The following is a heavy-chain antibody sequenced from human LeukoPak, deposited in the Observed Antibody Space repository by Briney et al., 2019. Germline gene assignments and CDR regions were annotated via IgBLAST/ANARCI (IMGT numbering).Heavy chain of an antibody. V-gene: IGHV3-7*04. D-gene: IGHD3-10*01. Sequence: GGSLRLSCTTSGFSFGEYALTWVRQAPGKGLEWVASINQDGGGIHYVDSVKGRFTISRDNAKNSLYLQMNSLTAEDTAVHYCVRAHHPGGWFDPWGQGTLVTVSS. J-gene: IGHJ5*02. CDR1: GFSFGEYA. CDR3: VRAHHPGGWFDP. CDR2: INQDGGGI.